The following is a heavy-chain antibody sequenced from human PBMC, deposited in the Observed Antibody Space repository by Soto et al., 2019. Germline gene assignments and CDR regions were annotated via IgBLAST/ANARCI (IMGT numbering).Heavy chain of an antibody. V-gene: IGHV1-46*01. D-gene: IGHD2-15*01. Sequence: QVQLVQSGAEVKKPGASVKVSCKASGYTFTSYYMHWVRLAPGQGLEWMGIINPDGGGTSYAQQFQGRAIMTRDTSTSTVDMEMSSLMSDDTAVYYCAVGGNCFSMDVWGQGTTVPVS. CDR2: INPDGGGT. CDR3: AVGGNCFSMDV. CDR1: GYTFTSYY. J-gene: IGHJ6*02.